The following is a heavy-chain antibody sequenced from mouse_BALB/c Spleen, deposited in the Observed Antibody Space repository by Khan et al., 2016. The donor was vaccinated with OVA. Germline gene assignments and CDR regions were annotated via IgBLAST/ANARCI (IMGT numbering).Heavy chain of an antibody. J-gene: IGHJ4*01. V-gene: IGHV5-12-2*01. CDR1: GFTFSSNT. D-gene: IGHD1-2*01. CDR2: ITNGGGNT. CDR3: ARIPTFITTSLDY. Sequence: EVKLMESGGGLVQPGGSLKLSCAASGFTFSSNTMSWVRQTPEKRLEWVAYITNGGGNTYYPDTVKGRFTISRDNAKNTLYLQMSSLKSEDTAMYYCARIPTFITTSLDYWGQGTSVTVPS.